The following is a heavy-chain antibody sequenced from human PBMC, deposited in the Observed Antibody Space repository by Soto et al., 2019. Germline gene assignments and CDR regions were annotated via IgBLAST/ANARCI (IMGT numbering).Heavy chain of an antibody. D-gene: IGHD1-26*01. V-gene: IGHV4-59*01. CDR3: ARDKGGWPDY. CDR1: GGSLSTYY. Sequence: QVQLQESGPGLVKPSETLSLTCTVSGGSLSTYYWSWIRQPPGKGLEWIGYIYYTGSTHYNPSLKSRVSLSLDTSKNHFSLQLTSVTAADTAVYYCARDKGGWPDYWGQGTLVTVSS. J-gene: IGHJ4*02. CDR2: IYYTGST.